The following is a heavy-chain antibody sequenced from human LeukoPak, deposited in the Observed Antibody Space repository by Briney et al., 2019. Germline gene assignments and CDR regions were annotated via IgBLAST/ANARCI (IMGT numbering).Heavy chain of an antibody. V-gene: IGHV3-11*04. Sequence: GGSLRLSCAASGFTFSDYYMSWIRQAPGKGLEWVSYISSSGSTIYYADSVKGRFTISRDNAKNSLYLQMNSLRAEDTAVYYCARGGERSDSSGWYSAFGIWGQGTMVTVSS. CDR1: GFTFSDYY. D-gene: IGHD6-19*01. CDR2: ISSSGSTI. CDR3: ARGGERSDSSGWYSAFGI. J-gene: IGHJ3*02.